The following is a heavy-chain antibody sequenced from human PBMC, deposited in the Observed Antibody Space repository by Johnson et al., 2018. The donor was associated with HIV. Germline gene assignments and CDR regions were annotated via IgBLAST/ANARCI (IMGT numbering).Heavy chain of an antibody. CDR3: TTGLYWNDAFDI. J-gene: IGHJ3*02. CDR2: VKSKTDGGTT. D-gene: IGHD1-1*01. Sequence: VQLVESGGGLVKPGGSLRLSCAASRFTFSNAWMNWVRQAPGKGLEWVGRVKSKTDGGTTDYAAPVNGRLTISRAASKKTLYLQMNSLKTEDTAVYYCTTGLYWNDAFDIWGQGTMVTVSS. CDR1: RFTFSNAW. V-gene: IGHV3-15*01.